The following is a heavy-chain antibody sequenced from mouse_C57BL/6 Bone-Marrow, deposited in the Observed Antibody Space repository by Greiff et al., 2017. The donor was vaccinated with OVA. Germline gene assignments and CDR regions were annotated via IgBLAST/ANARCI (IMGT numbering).Heavy chain of an antibody. CDR3: ARYRDYSDY. J-gene: IGHJ2*01. CDR2: IRHNDNGYTT. V-gene: IGHV7-3*01. D-gene: IGHD2-12*01. CDR1: GFTFTDYY. Sequence: EVQVVESGGGLVQPGGSLSLSCAASGFTFTDYYMSWVRQPPGKALEWLGFIRHNDNGYTTEYSSSVKGRFTISRATSPSILYLQMLTLGDEDSATYYGARYRDYSDYWGQGTTLTVSS.